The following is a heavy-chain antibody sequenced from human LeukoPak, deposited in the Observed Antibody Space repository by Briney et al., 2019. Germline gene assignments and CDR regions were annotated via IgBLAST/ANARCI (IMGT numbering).Heavy chain of an antibody. J-gene: IGHJ4*02. CDR3: ASTGRGYCDSIDY. CDR2: IWSDGSNK. CDR1: GSGFTFSSSG. V-gene: IGHV3-33*08. D-gene: IGHD2/OR15-2a*01. Sequence: GGSLRLSCAASGSGFTFSSSGMHWVRQAPGKGLEWVALIWSDGSNKYYAGSVKGRFTISRDNSNNTLYLQMNSLRAEDTALYYCASTGRGYCDSIDYWGQGTLVTVSS.